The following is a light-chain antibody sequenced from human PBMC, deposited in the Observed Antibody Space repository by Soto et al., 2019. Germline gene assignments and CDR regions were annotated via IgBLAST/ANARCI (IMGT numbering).Light chain of an antibody. CDR2: EDS. CDR3: QVWDSTRPGVV. CDR1: NIGRKS. J-gene: IGLJ2*01. V-gene: IGLV3-21*02. Sequence: SYELTQPPSVSVAPGQTARITCGGNNIGRKSVHWYQQKPGQAPVLVVYEDSARPSGIPERFSGSSSGNTATLTVSRVEAGDGADYFCQVWDSTRPGVVFGGGTKLPVL.